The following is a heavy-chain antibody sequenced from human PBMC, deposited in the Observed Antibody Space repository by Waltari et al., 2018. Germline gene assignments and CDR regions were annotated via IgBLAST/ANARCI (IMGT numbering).Heavy chain of an antibody. CDR3: TRGGGYSGFPL. J-gene: IGHJ4*02. V-gene: IGHV4-59*01. CDR2: ISDTGDT. D-gene: IGHD5-12*01. CDR1: GGFLMSYH. Sequence: QVLLHEPGPGLVKPSEPLSLTCSVSGGFLMSYHWSWIRQPPGKGLEWIGSISDTGDTNFNPSLHSRVTMSVDTSKNQFSLKLSSLAPADTAVYYCTRGGGYSGFPLWGQGALVTVPS.